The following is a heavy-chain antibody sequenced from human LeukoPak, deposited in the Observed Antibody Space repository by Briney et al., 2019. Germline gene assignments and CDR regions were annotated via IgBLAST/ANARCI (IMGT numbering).Heavy chain of an antibody. CDR3: VTYCSGGSCYSADAFDI. D-gene: IGHD2-15*01. CDR1: GGSVSSGSYY. CDR2: IYYSGST. V-gene: IGHV4-61*01. J-gene: IGHJ3*02. Sequence: PSETLSLTCTVSGGSVSSGSYYWSRIRQPPGKGLEWIGYIYYSGSTNYNPSLKSRVTISVDTSKNQFSLRLSSVTAADTAVYYCVTYCSGGSCYSADAFDIWGQGTMVTVSS.